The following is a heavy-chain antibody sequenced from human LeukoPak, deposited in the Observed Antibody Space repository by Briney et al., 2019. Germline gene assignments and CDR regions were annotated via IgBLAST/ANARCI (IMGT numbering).Heavy chain of an antibody. Sequence: GRSLRLSCAASGFIFSSYGMHWVRQAPGKGLEWVAAIWYDGSNKYYADSVKGRFTISRDNSRNTLYLQMNSLRAEDTAVYYCAKDPGSSAHYFNWFDPWGQGTLVTVSS. J-gene: IGHJ5*02. CDR1: GFIFSSYG. CDR3: AKDPGSSAHYFNWFDP. CDR2: IWYDGSNK. V-gene: IGHV3-33*06. D-gene: IGHD3-22*01.